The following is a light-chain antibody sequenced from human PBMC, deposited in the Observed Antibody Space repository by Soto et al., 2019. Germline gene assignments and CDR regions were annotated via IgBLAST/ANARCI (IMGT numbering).Light chain of an antibody. CDR2: DAS. V-gene: IGKV3-11*01. CDR1: QSVSSY. CDR3: QQRSNWYT. J-gene: IGKJ2*01. Sequence: EIVLTQSPATLSLSPGERATLSCRASQSVSSYLAWYPQKPGQAPRLLIYDASNRATGIPARFSGSGSGTDFTLTISSLEPEDFAVYYYQQRSNWYTFGQGTKLEIK.